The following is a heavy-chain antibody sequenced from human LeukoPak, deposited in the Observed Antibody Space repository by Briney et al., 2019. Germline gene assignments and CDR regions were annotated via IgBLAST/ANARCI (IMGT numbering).Heavy chain of an antibody. J-gene: IGHJ5*02. CDR3: AMSSYGFNWFDP. CDR1: GYTFTSYD. D-gene: IGHD5-18*01. V-gene: IGHV1-2*02. Sequence: ASVKVSCKASGYTFTSYDINWVRQAPGQGLEWMGWINPNSGGTNYAQEFQGRVTMTRDTSISTAYMELSRLRSDDTAVYYCAMSSYGFNWFDPWGQGTLVTVSS. CDR2: INPNSGGT.